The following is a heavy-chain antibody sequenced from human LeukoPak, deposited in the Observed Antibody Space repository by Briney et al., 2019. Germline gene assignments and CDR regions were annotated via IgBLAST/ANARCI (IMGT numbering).Heavy chain of an antibody. D-gene: IGHD4-17*01. J-gene: IGHJ6*03. CDR1: GGSISSGDYY. Sequence: SQTLSLTCTVSGGSISSGDYYWSWIRQAPGKGLEWVGYIYYSGCTYYNPSLKSRVTISVATSTNQFSLNLSSVTAADTAVYYCAREPDYAAYMDVWGKGTTVTVSS. CDR3: AREPDYAAYMDV. V-gene: IGHV4-30-4*08. CDR2: IYYSGCT.